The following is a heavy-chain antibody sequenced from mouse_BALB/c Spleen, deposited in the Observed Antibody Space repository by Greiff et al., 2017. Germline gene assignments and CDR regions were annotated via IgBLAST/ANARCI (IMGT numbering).Heavy chain of an antibody. CDR2: ICSGGSYT. J-gene: IGHJ4*01. CDR1: GFTFSSYA. D-gene: IGHD2-5*01. CDR3: ARDIVSYAMDY. V-gene: IGHV5-9-4*01. Sequence: DVMLVESGGGLVKPGGSLKLSCAASGFTFSSYAMSWVRQSPEKRLEWVAEICSGGSYTYYPDTVTGRFTISRDNAKNTLYLEMSSLRSEDTAMYYCARDIVSYAMDYWGQGTSVTVSS.